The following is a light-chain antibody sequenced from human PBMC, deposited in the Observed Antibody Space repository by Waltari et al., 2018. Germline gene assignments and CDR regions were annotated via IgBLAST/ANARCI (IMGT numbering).Light chain of an antibody. V-gene: IGLV2-8*01. J-gene: IGLJ2*01. CDR2: EVS. CDR1: SSDVGGYNY. Sequence: QSALTQPPSASGSPGQSVTISCTGTSSDVGGYNYVSWYQQHPGKAPKLMISEVSKRPSGVPDRFSGTKSCNTASLTVSGLQAEDEADYYCSSYAGSNNPLFGGGTKLTVL. CDR3: SSYAGSNNPL.